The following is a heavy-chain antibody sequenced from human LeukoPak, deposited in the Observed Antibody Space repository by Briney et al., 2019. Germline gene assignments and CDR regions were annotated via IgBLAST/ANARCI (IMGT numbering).Heavy chain of an antibody. Sequence: PSETLSLTCTVSGSISSHHWSWIRQPPGKGLEWIGYIYYSGSTNYNPSLKSRVTISVDTSKNQFSLKLNSVTAADTAVYYCARHWNYDGNVYRHFDYWGQGTLVTVSS. J-gene: IGHJ4*02. V-gene: IGHV4-59*08. D-gene: IGHD3-22*01. CDR2: IYYSGST. CDR3: ARHWNYDGNVYRHFDY. CDR1: GSISSHH.